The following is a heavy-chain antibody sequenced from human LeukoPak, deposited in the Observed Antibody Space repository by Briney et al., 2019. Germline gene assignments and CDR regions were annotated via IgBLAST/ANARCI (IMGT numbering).Heavy chain of an antibody. CDR1: GFTFSSYN. D-gene: IGHD6-19*01. V-gene: IGHV3-21*01. Sequence: PGGSLRLSCAASGFTFSSYNMNWVRQAPGKGLEWVSSISSSSSYIYYADSVKRRFTISRDNAKNSLYLQMNSLRAEDTAVYYCARGVVAGTFDYWGQGTLVTVSS. CDR2: ISSSSSYI. CDR3: ARGVVAGTFDY. J-gene: IGHJ4*02.